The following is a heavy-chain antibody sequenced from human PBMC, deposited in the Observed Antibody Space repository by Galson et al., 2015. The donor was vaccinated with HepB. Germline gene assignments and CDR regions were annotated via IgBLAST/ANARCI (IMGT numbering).Heavy chain of an antibody. J-gene: IGHJ4*02. Sequence: SLRLSCAASGFTFSSYGMHWVRQAPGKGLEWVAFIRYDGSNKYYADSVKGRFTISRDNSKNTLYLQMSSLRAEDTAVYYCAKGRGSAAGSFDYWGQGTLVTVSS. D-gene: IGHD6-13*01. CDR1: GFTFSSYG. V-gene: IGHV3-30*02. CDR2: IRYDGSNK. CDR3: AKGRGSAAGSFDY.